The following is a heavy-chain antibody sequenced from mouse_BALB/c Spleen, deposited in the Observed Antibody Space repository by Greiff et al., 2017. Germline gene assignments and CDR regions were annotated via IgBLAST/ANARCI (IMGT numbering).Heavy chain of an antibody. J-gene: IGHJ3*01. CDR3: ARDKEDPAWFAY. Sequence: EVKLVESGGGLVQPGGSLRLSCAPSGFTFTDYYMSWVRQPPGKALEWLGFIRNKANGYTTEYSASVKGRFTISRDNSQSILYLQMNTLRAEDSATYYCARDKEDPAWFAYWGQGTLVTVSA. V-gene: IGHV7-3*02. CDR2: IRNKANGYTT. CDR1: GFTFTDYY.